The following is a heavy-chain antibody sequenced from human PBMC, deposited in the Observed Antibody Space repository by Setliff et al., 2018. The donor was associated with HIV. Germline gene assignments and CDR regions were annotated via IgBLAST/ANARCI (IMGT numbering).Heavy chain of an antibody. D-gene: IGHD3-10*01. J-gene: IGHJ3*02. CDR1: GGSISNSNYF. CDR2: FHSSGSS. Sequence: SETLSLTCNVSGGSISNSNYFWGWIRQPPGKALEWIGSFHSSGSSSYNPSLRSRITISIDTSKNQFSLKLSSVTAADTAVYYCARDSGRRNDAFDIWGQGTMVTVSS. V-gene: IGHV4-39*02. CDR3: ARDSGRRNDAFDI.